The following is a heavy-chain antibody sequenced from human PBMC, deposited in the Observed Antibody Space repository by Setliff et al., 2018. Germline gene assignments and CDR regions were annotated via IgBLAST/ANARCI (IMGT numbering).Heavy chain of an antibody. CDR1: GYNFPGYY. J-gene: IGHJ4*02. D-gene: IGHD1-20*01. V-gene: IGHV1-2*02. Sequence: ASVKVSCKASGYNFPGYYLHWVRQAPGQGLEWMGWISPHTGNTQYAQNFQGRVTRTRDTSITTAYMELSSLRSNDTALYYCARRAFIETITGYCFDLWGQGTQVTVSS. CDR2: ISPHTGNT. CDR3: ARRAFIETITGYCFDL.